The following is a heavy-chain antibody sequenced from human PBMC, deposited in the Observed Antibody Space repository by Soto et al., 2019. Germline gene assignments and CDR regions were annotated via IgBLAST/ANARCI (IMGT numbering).Heavy chain of an antibody. V-gene: IGHV3-23*01. CDR2: ISSNGITT. CDR3: ANSIPDRFDP. Sequence: QLLESGGGLVQPGGSLRLSCAASGFTFSNYAMSWVRQAPGKGLEWVSHISSNGITTYYSDSVKCRFTISRDNSKNTVYLQMITLRADDAAVYYCANSIPDRFDPRGQGTLGTVSS. D-gene: IGHD2-21*01. J-gene: IGHJ5*02. CDR1: GFTFSNYA.